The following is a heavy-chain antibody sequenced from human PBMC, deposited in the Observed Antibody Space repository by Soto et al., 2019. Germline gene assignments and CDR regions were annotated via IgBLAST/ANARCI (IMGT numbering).Heavy chain of an antibody. D-gene: IGHD3-10*01. CDR1: GGSFSGYY. CDR3: ARGFTMVRGVISGWFDP. CDR2: INHSGST. J-gene: IGHJ5*02. Sequence: SETLSLTCAVYGGSFSGYYWSWIRQPPGKGLEWIGEINHSGSTNYNPSLKSRVTISVDTSKNQFSLKLGSVTAADTAVYYCARGFTMVRGVISGWFDPLGQGTLGTV. V-gene: IGHV4-34*01.